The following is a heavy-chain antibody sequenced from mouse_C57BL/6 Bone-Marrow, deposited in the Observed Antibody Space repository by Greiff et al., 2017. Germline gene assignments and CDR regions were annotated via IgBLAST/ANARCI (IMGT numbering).Heavy chain of an antibody. D-gene: IGHD2-3*01. CDR2: IDPSDSYT. Sequence: QVQLQQPGAELVRPGTSVKLSCKASGYTFTSYWMHWVKQRPGQGLEWIGVIDPSDSYTNYNQKFKGKDTLTVDTSSSTAYMQLSSLTSEDSAVYYCARSDGYYSYYFDYGGQGTTLTVSS. CDR1: GYTFTSYW. J-gene: IGHJ2*01. CDR3: ARSDGYYSYYFDY. V-gene: IGHV1-59*01.